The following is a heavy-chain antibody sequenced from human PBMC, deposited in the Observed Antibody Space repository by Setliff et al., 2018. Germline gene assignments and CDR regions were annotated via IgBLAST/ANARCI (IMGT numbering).Heavy chain of an antibody. V-gene: IGHV4-39*01. CDR3: ARTGTYRYFDS. Sequence: SETLSLTCTVSGASINSGSNYWGWIRQPPGKGLEWIGRIHYRGTTYSNASLASRLTLSVDTSKNQFSLKLTSVTAPDTAVYYCARTGTYRYFDSWGQGTRVTVSS. D-gene: IGHD1-7*01. CDR2: IHYRGTT. CDR1: GASINSGSNY. J-gene: IGHJ4*02.